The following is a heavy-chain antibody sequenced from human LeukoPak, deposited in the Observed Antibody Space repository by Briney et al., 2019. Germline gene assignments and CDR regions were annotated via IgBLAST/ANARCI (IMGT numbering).Heavy chain of an antibody. CDR2: ISYDGSNK. CDR1: GFTFSSYG. Sequence: GRSLRLSCAASGFTFSSYGMHWVRQAPGKGLEWVAVISYDGSNKYYADSVKGRFTISRDNSKNTLYLQMNSLRAEDTAVYYCAKDLLRLGEPTPFDYWGQGTLVTVSS. V-gene: IGHV3-30*18. D-gene: IGHD3-16*01. CDR3: AKDLLRLGEPTPFDY. J-gene: IGHJ4*02.